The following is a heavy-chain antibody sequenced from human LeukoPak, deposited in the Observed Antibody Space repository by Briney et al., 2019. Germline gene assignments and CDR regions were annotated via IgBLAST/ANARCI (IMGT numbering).Heavy chain of an antibody. CDR2: IRAEGAPT. Sequence: GGSLRLSCRASGFSFSIYSMNWVRQAPGKGLEWVSVIRAEGAPTYYADSVKGRFTISRDNSRNTLYLQMNSLRAEDTAVYYCAKVTWYSGRSWGQGTLVTVSS. V-gene: IGHV3-23*01. J-gene: IGHJ5*02. CDR1: GFSFSIYS. CDR3: AKVTWYSGRS. D-gene: IGHD1-26*01.